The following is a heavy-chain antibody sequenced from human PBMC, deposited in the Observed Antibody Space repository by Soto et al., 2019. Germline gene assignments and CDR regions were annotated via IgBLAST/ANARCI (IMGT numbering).Heavy chain of an antibody. CDR3: ARASGNWNDGGGAFDI. V-gene: IGHV3-7*01. J-gene: IGHJ3*02. D-gene: IGHD1-1*01. CDR2: IKQDGSEK. Sequence: GGSLRLSCAASGFTFSSYWMSWVRQAPGKGLEWVANIKQDGSEKYYVDSVKGRFTISRDNAKNSLYLQMNSLRAEDTAVYYCARASGNWNDGGGAFDIWGQGTMVTVSS. CDR1: GFTFSSYW.